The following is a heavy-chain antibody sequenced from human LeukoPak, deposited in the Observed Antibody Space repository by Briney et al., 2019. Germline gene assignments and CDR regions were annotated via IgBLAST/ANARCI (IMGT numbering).Heavy chain of an antibody. CDR1: GFTFRSYP. CDR2: ISAGGGST. D-gene: IGHD3-16*01. V-gene: IGHV3-23*01. Sequence: GGSLRLSCVASGFTFRSYPMSWVRQAPGKGLEWVSAISAGGGSTYFADSVKGRFTISRDNSKNTLYLQMNSLSAEDTAVYYCAKSPTGGGYFDCWGQGTLVTVSS. CDR3: AKSPTGGGYFDC. J-gene: IGHJ4*02.